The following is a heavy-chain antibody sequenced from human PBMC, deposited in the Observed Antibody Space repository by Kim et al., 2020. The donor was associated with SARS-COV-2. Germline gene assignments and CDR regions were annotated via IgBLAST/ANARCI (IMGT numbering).Heavy chain of an antibody. V-gene: IGHV3-49*02. CDR3: TKIQAAGRGNIDY. Sequence: EYAASVKGRFTISRDDYEGIAYLQMNSLKTEDTAVYYCTKIQAAGRGNIDYWGQGTLVTVSS. J-gene: IGHJ4*02. D-gene: IGHD6-13*01.